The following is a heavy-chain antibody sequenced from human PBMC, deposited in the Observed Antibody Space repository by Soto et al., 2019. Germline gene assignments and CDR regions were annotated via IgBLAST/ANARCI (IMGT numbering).Heavy chain of an antibody. Sequence: QVQLVQSGAEVKKPGASVKVSCKASGYTFTSYAMHWVRQAPGQRLEWMGWINAGNGNTKYSQKFQGRVTITRDTSASTAYMELSSLRSEDTAVYYCASRGTAADAYYYYCMDVWGQGTTVTVSS. CDR3: ASRGTAADAYYYYCMDV. CDR2: INAGNGNT. J-gene: IGHJ6*02. V-gene: IGHV1-3*01. CDR1: GYTFTSYA. D-gene: IGHD6-13*01.